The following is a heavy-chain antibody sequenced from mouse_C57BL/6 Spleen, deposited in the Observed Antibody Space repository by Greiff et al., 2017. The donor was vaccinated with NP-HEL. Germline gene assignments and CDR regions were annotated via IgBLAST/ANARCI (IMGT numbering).Heavy chain of an antibody. Sequence: EVKLMESGGGLVKPGGSLKLSCAASGFTFSDYGMHWVRQAPEKGLEWVAYISSGSSTIYYADTVKGRFTISRDNAKNTLFLQMTSLRSEDTAMYYCAKERFAYWGQGTLVTVSA. CDR1: GFTFSDYG. CDR2: ISSGSSTI. CDR3: AKERFAY. J-gene: IGHJ3*01. V-gene: IGHV5-17*01.